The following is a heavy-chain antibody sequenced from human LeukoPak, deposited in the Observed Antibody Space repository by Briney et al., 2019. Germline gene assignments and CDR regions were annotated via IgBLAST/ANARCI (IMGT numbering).Heavy chain of an antibody. CDR2: ISYDGSNK. V-gene: IGHV3-30-3*01. D-gene: IGHD2-15*01. CDR3: ARAKTVVVVAATRSPLDY. CDR1: XFTFSSYA. Sequence: SLRLSCAAXXFTFSSYAMHWVRQAPGKGLEWVAVISYDGSNKYYADSVKGRFTISRDNSKNTLYLQMNSLRAEDTAVYYCARAKTVVVVAATRSPLDYWGQGTLVTVSS. J-gene: IGHJ4*02.